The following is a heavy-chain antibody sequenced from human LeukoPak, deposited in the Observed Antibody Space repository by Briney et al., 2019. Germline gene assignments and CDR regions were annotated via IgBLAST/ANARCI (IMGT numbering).Heavy chain of an antibody. CDR2: IYYSGST. CDR1: GGSMSSGGYY. CDR3: VGTMVPDGMDV. Sequence: NSSQTLSLTCTVSGGSMSSGGYYWSWIRQHPGKGLEWIGYIYYSGSTYYNPSLKSRVTISVDTSKNQFSLKLSSVTAADKAVYYCVGTMVPDGMDVWGQGTTFTVSS. J-gene: IGHJ6*02. V-gene: IGHV4-31*03. D-gene: IGHD3-10*01.